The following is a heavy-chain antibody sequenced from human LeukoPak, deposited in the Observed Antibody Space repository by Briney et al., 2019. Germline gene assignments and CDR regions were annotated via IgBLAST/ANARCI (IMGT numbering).Heavy chain of an antibody. D-gene: IGHD3-10*01. CDR2: INSDGSST. V-gene: IGHV3-74*01. CDR3: ARVQYYGSGSYYNWFDP. J-gene: IGHJ5*02. Sequence: GGSLRLSCAASGFTFSSSWMHWVRQAPGKGLVWVSRINSDGSSTTYADSAKGRFTISRDNAKNTLYLQMNSLRAEDTAVYYCARVQYYGSGSYYNWFDPWGQGTLVTVSS. CDR1: GFTFSSSW.